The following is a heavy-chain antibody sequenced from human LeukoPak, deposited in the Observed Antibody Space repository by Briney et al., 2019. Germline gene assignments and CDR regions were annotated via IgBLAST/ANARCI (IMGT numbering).Heavy chain of an antibody. D-gene: IGHD4-17*01. J-gene: IGHJ5*02. CDR2: IYHSGST. V-gene: IGHV4-38-2*02. CDR3: ARDRTDYGDYGNWFDP. CDR1: GYSISSGYY. Sequence: SGTLSLTCTVSGYSISSGYYWGWIRQPPGKGLEWIGSIYHSGSTYYNPSLKSRVTISVDTSKNQFSLKLSSVTAADTAVYYCARDRTDYGDYGNWFDPWGQGTLVTVSS.